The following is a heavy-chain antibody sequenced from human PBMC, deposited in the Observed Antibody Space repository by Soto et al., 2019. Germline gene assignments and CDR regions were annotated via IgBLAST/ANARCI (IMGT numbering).Heavy chain of an antibody. Sequence: ASVKVSCKASGYTFPSYGISWVRQAPGQGLEWMGWISAYNGNTNYAQKLQGRVTMTTDTSTSTAYMELRSLRSDDTAVYYCAKEHGYCSTPSCYAGRAFDPWGQGTQVTVSS. D-gene: IGHD2-2*01. CDR2: ISAYNGNT. CDR1: GYTFPSYG. J-gene: IGHJ5*02. CDR3: AKEHGYCSTPSCYAGRAFDP. V-gene: IGHV1-18*01.